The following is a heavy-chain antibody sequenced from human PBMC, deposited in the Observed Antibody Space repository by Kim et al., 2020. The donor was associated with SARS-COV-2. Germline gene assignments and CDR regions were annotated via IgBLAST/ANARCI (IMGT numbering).Heavy chain of an antibody. D-gene: IGHD6-13*01. CDR3: ASRHLYSSSWSFDY. CDR2: ISGSGGST. Sequence: GGSLRLSCVASGFIFSSYAMTWFRQAPGKGLEWVSAISGSGGSTYYADSVKGRFTISRDNSKNTLYLQMNSLRAEDTAVYYCASRHLYSSSWSFDYWGQGTLVTVSS. CDR1: GFIFSSYA. V-gene: IGHV3-23*01. J-gene: IGHJ4*02.